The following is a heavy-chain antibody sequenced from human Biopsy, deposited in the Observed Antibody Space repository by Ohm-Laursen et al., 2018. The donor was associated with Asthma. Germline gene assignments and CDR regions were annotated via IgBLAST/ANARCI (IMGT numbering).Heavy chain of an antibody. Sequence: SLRLSCTASGFVFSTYGMHWVRQAPGKGLEWVAFIAWDGINSYYADSVKGRFTISRDNSRNTLYLQKNSLRADDTAVYYCARAGESDLVGGLDVWGQGTTVIVS. CDR1: GFVFSTYG. V-gene: IGHV3-30*03. D-gene: IGHD2-21*01. CDR2: IAWDGINS. J-gene: IGHJ6*02. CDR3: ARAGESDLVGGLDV.